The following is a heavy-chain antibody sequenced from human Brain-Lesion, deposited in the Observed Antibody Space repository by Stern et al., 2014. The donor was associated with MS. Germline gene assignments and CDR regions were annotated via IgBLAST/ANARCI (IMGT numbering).Heavy chain of an antibody. V-gene: IGHV2-26*01. J-gene: IGHJ4*02. Sequence: QVTLRESGPVLVKPTETLTLTCTVSGFSLSHARMGVGWIRQPPGKPLEWLAHIFSNDEKFYSTSLKSRLTISRDTSKSQVVLTMTNMDPVDTATYYCARIEDNYGHMGEFDYWGQGTLVTVSS. CDR3: ARIEDNYGHMGEFDY. CDR2: IFSNDEK. CDR1: GFSLSHARMG. D-gene: IGHD5-18*01.